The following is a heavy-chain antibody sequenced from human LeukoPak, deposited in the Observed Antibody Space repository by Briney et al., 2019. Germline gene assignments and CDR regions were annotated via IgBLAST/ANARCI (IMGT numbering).Heavy chain of an antibody. CDR2: IYYSGST. J-gene: IGHJ3*02. Sequence: SETLSLTCTVSGGSISSSSYYWGWIRQPPGKGLEWIGSIYYSGSTYYNPSLKSRVTISVDTSKNQFSLKLSSVTAADTAVYYCARESPPCAFDIWGQGTMVTVSS. CDR3: ARESPPCAFDI. CDR1: GGSISSSSYY. V-gene: IGHV4-39*07.